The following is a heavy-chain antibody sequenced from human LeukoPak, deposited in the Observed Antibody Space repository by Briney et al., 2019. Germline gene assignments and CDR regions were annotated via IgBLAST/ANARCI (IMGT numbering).Heavy chain of an antibody. D-gene: IGHD3-22*01. CDR1: GGSISSSSYY. CDR3: ARKLPTYCDSRGYYGYYFDH. V-gene: IGHV4-39*07. Sequence: SETLSLTCTVSGGSISSSSYYWGWIRQPLGKGLEWIGSIYYSGSTYGSTYYNPPRKSRVTISVDTSKNQFSLKLSSGTAADTAVYYCARKLPTYCDSRGYYGYYFDHWGQGTLVTVSS. CDR2: IYYSGST. J-gene: IGHJ4*02.